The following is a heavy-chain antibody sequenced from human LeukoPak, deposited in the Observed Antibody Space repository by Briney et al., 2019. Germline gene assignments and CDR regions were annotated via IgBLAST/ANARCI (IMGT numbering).Heavy chain of an antibody. CDR1: GGSMSSYY. Sequence: SETLSLTCTVSGGSMSSYYWSWIRQPPGKGLEWIGYIYYSGNTNYNPSLKSRVTISVDTSKNQFSLKLSSVTAADTAVYYCARHEYGGNGPFDHWAREPWSPSPQ. V-gene: IGHV4-59*08. D-gene: IGHD4-23*01. CDR3: ARHEYGGNGPFDH. J-gene: IGHJ4*02. CDR2: IYYSGNT.